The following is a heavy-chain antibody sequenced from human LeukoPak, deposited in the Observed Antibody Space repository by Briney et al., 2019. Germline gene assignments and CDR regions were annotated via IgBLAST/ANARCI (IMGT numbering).Heavy chain of an antibody. D-gene: IGHD5-24*01. V-gene: IGHV3-21*01. CDR2: ISSSSSYI. CDR3: ARARSGRDGYYFDY. CDR1: GFTFSSYS. Sequence: GGSLRLSCAASGFTFSSYSMNWVRQAPGKGLEWVSSISSSSSYIYYADSVKGRFTISRDNAKNSLYLQMNSLRAEDTAVYYCARARSGRDGYYFDYWGQGTLVTVSS. J-gene: IGHJ4*02.